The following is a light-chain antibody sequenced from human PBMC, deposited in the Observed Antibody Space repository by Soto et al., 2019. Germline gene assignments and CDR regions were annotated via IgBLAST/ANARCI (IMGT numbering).Light chain of an antibody. CDR3: QSYDSSLSGWL. Sequence: QSVLTQPPSVSGAPGQMVTISCTGSSSNIGAGYNVHWYQQVPGTAPKLLIYGDSNRPSGVPDRFSGYKSGTSASLAITGLQAEDEADYYCQSYDSSLSGWLFGGGTKLTVL. CDR1: SSNIGAGYN. J-gene: IGLJ3*02. V-gene: IGLV1-40*01. CDR2: GDS.